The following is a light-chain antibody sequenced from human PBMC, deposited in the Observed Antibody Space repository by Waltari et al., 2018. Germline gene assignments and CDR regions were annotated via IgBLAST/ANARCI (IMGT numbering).Light chain of an antibody. Sequence: QSALTQPASVSGSPGQSITISCAGTSSDVGAYNYPSWYQQHPGKPPKLMIYDVTKRPSGVSNRFSGSKSGNTASLTISGLQAEDEADYYCASHTSRTTWVFGGGTKVTVL. J-gene: IGLJ3*02. CDR3: ASHTSRTTWV. CDR1: SSDVGAYNY. V-gene: IGLV2-14*01. CDR2: DVT.